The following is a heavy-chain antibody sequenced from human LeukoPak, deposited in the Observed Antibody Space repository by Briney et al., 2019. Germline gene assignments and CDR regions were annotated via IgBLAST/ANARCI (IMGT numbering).Heavy chain of an antibody. CDR2: ISSSSSYI. J-gene: IGHJ4*02. CDR3: ARYIRGSPTDY. V-gene: IGHV3-21*01. CDR1: GFTFSSYS. Sequence: GGSLRLSCAASGFTFSSYSMNWVRRAPGKGLEWVSSISSSSSYIYYADSVKGRFTISRDNAKNSLYLQMNSLRAEDTAVYYCARYIRGSPTDYWGQGTLVTVSS.